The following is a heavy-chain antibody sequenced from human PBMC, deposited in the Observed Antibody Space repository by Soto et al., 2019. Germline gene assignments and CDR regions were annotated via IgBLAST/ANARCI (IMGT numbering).Heavy chain of an antibody. CDR3: ARDSGSYSSGWFDP. J-gene: IGHJ5*02. CDR1: GFTFSNYG. Sequence: QVQLVESGGGVVQPGGSLRLSCAASGFTFSNYGMHWVRQAPGKGLEWVAVIWYDGSNKNYVDSVKGRFTISRDNSKNTLYLQVNRLRAEDTAVYYCARDSGSYSSGWFDPWGQGTLVTVSS. D-gene: IGHD1-26*01. V-gene: IGHV3-33*01. CDR2: IWYDGSNK.